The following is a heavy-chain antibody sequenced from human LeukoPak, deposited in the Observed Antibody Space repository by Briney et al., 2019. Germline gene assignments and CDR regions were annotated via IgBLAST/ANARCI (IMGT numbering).Heavy chain of an antibody. Sequence: SETLSLTCAVYGSSFSGYYWSWVRQPPGKGLEWIGEINHSGSANYNPSLKSRITLSVDTSKNQFSLNPSSVTAADTAMYYCARQTVRGIMKYWGQGTLVTVSS. D-gene: IGHD3-10*01. J-gene: IGHJ4*02. CDR2: INHSGSA. V-gene: IGHV4-34*01. CDR3: ARQTVRGIMKY. CDR1: GSSFSGYY.